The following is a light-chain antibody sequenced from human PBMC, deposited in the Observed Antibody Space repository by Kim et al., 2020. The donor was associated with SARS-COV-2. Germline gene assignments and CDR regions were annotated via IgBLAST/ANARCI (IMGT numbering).Light chain of an antibody. CDR3: QAWDRNTCV. CDR1: KVGDKH. V-gene: IGLV3-1*01. CDR2: QDS. Sequence: SVAPGQTASITCSGDKVGDKHVSWYQQKPGQSPVLVIYQDSKRPSGIPERFSGSNSGNTATLTIGGTQTMDEADYYCQAWDRNTCVFGTGTKVTVL. J-gene: IGLJ1*01.